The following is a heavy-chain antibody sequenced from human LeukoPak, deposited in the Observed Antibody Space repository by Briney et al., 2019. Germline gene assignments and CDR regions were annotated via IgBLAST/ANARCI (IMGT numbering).Heavy chain of an antibody. J-gene: IGHJ6*02. CDR2: LSGGGGST. CDR3: AKHHGELQGSTYYYFGMDV. D-gene: IGHD3-10*01. Sequence: PGGSLRLSCAASGFTVSSNYMSWVRPAPGKGLEWVSDLSGGGGSTYYADSVRGRFTISGDNSKNTLYLQMNSLRAKDTAVDYCAKHHGELQGSTYYYFGMDVWGQGTTVTVSS. V-gene: IGHV3-23*01. CDR1: GFTVSSNY.